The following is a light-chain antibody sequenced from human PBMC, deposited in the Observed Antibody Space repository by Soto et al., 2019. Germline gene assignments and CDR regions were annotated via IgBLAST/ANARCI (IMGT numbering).Light chain of an antibody. Sequence: ENVLTQSPGTLSLSPGERATLSCRASQNVIRSYLAWYQQKPGQAPSLLVYGTSSRAAGIPDRFSGSGSGTDFTRNISRLEPEDFAVYYWQEYYSSHLTFGGGTKVEIK. CDR1: QNVIRSY. CDR2: GTS. J-gene: IGKJ4*01. V-gene: IGKV3-20*01. CDR3: QEYYSSHLT.